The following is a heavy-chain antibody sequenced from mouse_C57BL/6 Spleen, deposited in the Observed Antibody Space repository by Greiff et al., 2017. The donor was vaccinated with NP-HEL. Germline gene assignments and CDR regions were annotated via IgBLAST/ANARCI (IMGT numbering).Heavy chain of an antibody. CDR3: ARYDFQYYYAMDY. V-gene: IGHV5-17*01. J-gene: IGHJ4*01. D-gene: IGHD2-4*01. CDR1: GFTFSDYG. Sequence: EVKLMESGGGLVKPGGSLKLSCAASGFTFSDYGMHWVRQAPEKGLEWVAYISSGSSTIYSADTVKGRFTISRDNAKNTLFLQMTSLRSEDTAMYYCARYDFQYYYAMDYWGQGTSVTVSS. CDR2: ISSGSSTI.